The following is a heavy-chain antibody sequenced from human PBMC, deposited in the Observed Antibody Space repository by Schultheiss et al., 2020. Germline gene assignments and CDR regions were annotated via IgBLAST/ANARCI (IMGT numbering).Heavy chain of an antibody. CDR3: ARDRYLAVAGTSYFDY. CDR1: GFTFSNYW. D-gene: IGHD6-19*01. J-gene: IGHJ4*02. CDR2: IKQDGSEK. Sequence: GESLKISCAASGFTFSNYWMTWVRQAPGKGLEWVANIKQDGSEKYYVDSVKGRFTISRDNAKNSLYLQMNSLRAEDTAVYYCARDRYLAVAGTSYFDYWGQGTLVTVSS. V-gene: IGHV3-7*04.